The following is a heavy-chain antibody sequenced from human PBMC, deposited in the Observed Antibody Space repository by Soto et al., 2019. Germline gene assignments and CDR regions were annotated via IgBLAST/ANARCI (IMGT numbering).Heavy chain of an antibody. CDR3: AREGYSSGYYYYYGMDV. V-gene: IGHV4-59*01. Sequence: PSETLSLTCTVSGFSISSYYWSWIRQPPGKGLEWIGYIYYSGSTNYNPSLKSRVTISVDTSKNQFSLKLSSVTAADTAVYYCAREGYSSGYYYYYGMDVWGQGTTVTVSS. D-gene: IGHD3-22*01. CDR1: GFSISSYY. J-gene: IGHJ6*02. CDR2: IYYSGST.